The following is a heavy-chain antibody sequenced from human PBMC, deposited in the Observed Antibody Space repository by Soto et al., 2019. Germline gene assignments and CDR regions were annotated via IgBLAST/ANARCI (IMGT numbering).Heavy chain of an antibody. V-gene: IGHV3-48*03. CDR3: ARDIDNRDYYYGLDV. Sequence: GGSLRLSCVASGFVFKNYEMNWVRQAPGKGLEWISYISNSGNTIYVADSMRGRFTISRDNAKNSLFLQMNSLRADDTAVYYCARDIDNRDYYYGLDVWGQGATVTVSS. J-gene: IGHJ6*02. CDR1: GFVFKNYE. D-gene: IGHD1-20*01. CDR2: ISNSGNTI.